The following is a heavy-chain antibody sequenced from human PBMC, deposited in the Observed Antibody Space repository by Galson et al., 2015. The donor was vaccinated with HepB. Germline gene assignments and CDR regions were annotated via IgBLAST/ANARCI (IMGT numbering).Heavy chain of an antibody. CDR2: ISSSSSYT. CDR1: GFTFSDYY. J-gene: IGHJ3*02. Sequence: SLRLSCAASGFTFSDYYMSWIRQAPGKGLEWVSYISSSSSYTNYADSVKGRFTISRDNAKNSLYLQMNSLRAEDTAVYYCARDSGDSSSWDAFDIWGQGTMVTVSS. V-gene: IGHV3-11*05. CDR3: ARDSGDSSSWDAFDI. D-gene: IGHD6-13*01.